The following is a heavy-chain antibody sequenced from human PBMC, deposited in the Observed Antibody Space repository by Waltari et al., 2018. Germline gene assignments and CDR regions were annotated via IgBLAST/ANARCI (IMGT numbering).Heavy chain of an antibody. V-gene: IGHV4-61*02. Sequence: QVQLQESGPGLVKPSQTLSLTCTVSGGSISSGRYYWSWIRQPAGKGLEWIGRIYTSGSTNYNPSLKSRVTISVDTSKNQFSLKLSSVTAADTAVYYCARVRNSIDAFDIWGQGTMVTGSS. CDR1: GGSISSGRYY. D-gene: IGHD1-7*01. CDR3: ARVRNSIDAFDI. CDR2: IYTSGST. J-gene: IGHJ3*02.